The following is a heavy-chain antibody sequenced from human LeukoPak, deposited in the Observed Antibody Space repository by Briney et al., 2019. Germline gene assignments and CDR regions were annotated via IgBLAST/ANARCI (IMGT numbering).Heavy chain of an antibody. Sequence: PSETLSLTCTVSGGSISSSSYYWGWIRQPPGKGLEWIGSIYYSGSTYYNPSLKSRVTISVDKSKNQFSLKLSSVTAADTAVYHCAKASRRHCPNTRCYTLDYWGQGTLVTVSS. CDR2: IYYSGST. CDR3: AKASRRHCPNTRCYTLDY. J-gene: IGHJ4*02. V-gene: IGHV4-39*07. D-gene: IGHD2-2*02. CDR1: GGSISSSSYY.